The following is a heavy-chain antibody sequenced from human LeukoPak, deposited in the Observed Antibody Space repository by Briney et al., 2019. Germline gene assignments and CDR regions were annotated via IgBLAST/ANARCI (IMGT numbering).Heavy chain of an antibody. V-gene: IGHV4-4*07. CDR2: IYISGST. J-gene: IGHJ6*03. Sequence: SETLSLTCTVSGGSISSYYWSWIRQPAGKGLEWIGRIYISGSTNYNPSLKSRVTMSVDTSKNRFSLKLSSVTAADTAVYYCARQELYYYYMDVWGKGTTVTVSS. CDR1: GGSISSYY. CDR3: ARQELYYYYMDV. D-gene: IGHD1-7*01.